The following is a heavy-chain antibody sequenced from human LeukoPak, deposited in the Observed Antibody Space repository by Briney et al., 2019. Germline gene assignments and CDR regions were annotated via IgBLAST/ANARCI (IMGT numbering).Heavy chain of an antibody. CDR3: LVRGVDNFDY. J-gene: IGHJ4*02. CDR1: GYTFSGYY. CDR2: INPSGGST. Sequence: GASVKVSCKASGYTFSGYYIHWVRQAPGQGLEWMGIINPSGGSTRYAQKFQGRVTMTRDASTSTVYMDLSSLSSEDTAVYYCLVRGVDNFDYWGQGTLVTVPS. D-gene: IGHD3-10*01. V-gene: IGHV1-46*01.